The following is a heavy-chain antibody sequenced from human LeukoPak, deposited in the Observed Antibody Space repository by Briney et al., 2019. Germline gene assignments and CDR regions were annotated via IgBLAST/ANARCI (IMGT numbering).Heavy chain of an antibody. J-gene: IGHJ4*02. CDR2: ISSSSSYI. CDR3: ARSELGGYFDY. V-gene: IGHV3-21*01. D-gene: IGHD3-16*01. Sequence: GGSLRLSCAASGFTFSSYSMNWVRQAPGKELEWVSSISSSSSYIYYADSVKGRFTISRDNAKNSLYLQMNSLRAEDTAVYYCARSELGGYFDYWGQGTLVTVSS. CDR1: GFTFSSYS.